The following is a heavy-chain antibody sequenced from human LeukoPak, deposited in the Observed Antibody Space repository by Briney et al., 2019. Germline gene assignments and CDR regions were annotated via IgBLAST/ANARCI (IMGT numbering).Heavy chain of an antibody. CDR3: AKDRDILTGYYPDY. J-gene: IGHJ4*02. Sequence: GGSLRLSCAASGFPFSSYGMHWVRQAPGKGLEWVAVISYDGSNKYYADSVKGRFTISRDNSKNTLYLQMNSLRAEDTAVYHCAKDRDILTGYYPDYWGQGTLVTVPS. CDR1: GFPFSSYG. D-gene: IGHD3-9*01. CDR2: ISYDGSNK. V-gene: IGHV3-30*18.